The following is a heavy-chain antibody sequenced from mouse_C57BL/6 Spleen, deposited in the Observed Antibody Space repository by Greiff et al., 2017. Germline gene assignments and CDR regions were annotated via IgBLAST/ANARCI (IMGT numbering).Heavy chain of an antibody. V-gene: IGHV1-19*01. J-gene: IGHJ4*01. CDR1: GYTFTDYY. CDR3: ARSEGP. D-gene: IGHD3-3*01. CDR2: INPYNGGT. Sequence: EVKLVESGPVLVKPGASVKMSCKASGYTFTDYYMNWVKQSHGKSLEWIGVINPYNGGTSYNQKFKGKATLTVDKSSSTAYMELNSLTSEDSAVYYCARSEGPWGQGTSVTVSS.